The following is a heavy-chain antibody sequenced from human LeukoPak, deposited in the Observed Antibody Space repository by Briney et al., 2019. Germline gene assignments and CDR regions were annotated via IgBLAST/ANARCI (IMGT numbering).Heavy chain of an antibody. CDR2: IRSKANSCAT. CDR3: ARDPSTTDTPSDVGDY. CDR1: GFTFSGSA. J-gene: IGHJ4*02. Sequence: GGSLRLSCAASGFTFSGSAMHWVRQASGKGLEWVGRIRSKANSCATAYAASVKGRFTISRDDSRNTAYLQVNSLKTEDTAVYYCARDPSTTDTPSDVGDYWGQGTLVTVSS. D-gene: IGHD2-15*01. V-gene: IGHV3-73*01.